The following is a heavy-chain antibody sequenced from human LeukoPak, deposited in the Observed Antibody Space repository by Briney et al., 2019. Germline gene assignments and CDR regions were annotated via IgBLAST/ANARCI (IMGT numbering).Heavy chain of an antibody. D-gene: IGHD2-2*01. Sequence: GGSLRLSCAASGFTFSSYAMSWVRQAPGKGLEWVSVIYSGGSTYYADSVKGRFTISRDNSKNTLYLQMNSLRAEDTAVYYCARAPIISSPPDYYGMDVWGQGTTVTVSS. CDR3: ARAPIISSPPDYYGMDV. CDR2: IYSGGST. J-gene: IGHJ6*02. CDR1: GFTFSSYA. V-gene: IGHV3-53*01.